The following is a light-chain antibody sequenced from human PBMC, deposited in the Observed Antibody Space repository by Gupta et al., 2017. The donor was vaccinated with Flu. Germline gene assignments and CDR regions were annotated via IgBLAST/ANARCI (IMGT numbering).Light chain of an antibody. CDR3: QHYGGSRAYT. CDR1: QTVVGSF. CDR2: GAS. J-gene: IGKJ2*01. V-gene: IGKV3-20*01. Sequence: IVLTQSPGSLSLSPGEGATLSCRASQTVVGSFLAWYQQQRGQAPRLLIYGASTRAPGIPDRFSGSGSGTDFTLTINRREPEDFAVYYCQHYGGSRAYTFGQGTKLEI.